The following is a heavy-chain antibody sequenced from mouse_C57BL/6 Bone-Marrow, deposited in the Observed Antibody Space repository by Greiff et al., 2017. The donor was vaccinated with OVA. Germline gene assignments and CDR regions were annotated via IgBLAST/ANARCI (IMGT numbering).Heavy chain of an antibody. CDR2: INPNNGGT. J-gene: IGHJ1*03. D-gene: IGHD2-4*01. CDR3: ARGNYDRWYCEV. V-gene: IGHV1-26*01. CDR1: GYTFTDYY. Sequence: VQLQQSGPELVKPGASVKISCKASGYTFTDYYMNWVKPSHGKSLEWIGDINPNNGGTSYNQKFKGKATLTVDKSSSTAYMALRSLTSEDSAGYYCARGNYDRWYCEVGGTGTTVTVAS.